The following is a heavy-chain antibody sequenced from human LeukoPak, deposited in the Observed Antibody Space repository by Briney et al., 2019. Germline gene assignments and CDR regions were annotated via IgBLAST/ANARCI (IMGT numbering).Heavy chain of an antibody. D-gene: IGHD2-8*01. Sequence: PSETLSLTCTVSGGSISSSSYYWGWIRQPPGKGPEWIGSIYYSGSTYYNPSLKSRVTISVDTSKNQFSLKLSSVTAADTAVYYCARGGYCTNGVCYWYSGSYYYFDYWGQGTLVTVSS. CDR1: GGSISSSSYY. CDR2: IYYSGST. J-gene: IGHJ4*02. CDR3: ARGGYCTNGVCYWYSGSYYYFDY. V-gene: IGHV4-39*01.